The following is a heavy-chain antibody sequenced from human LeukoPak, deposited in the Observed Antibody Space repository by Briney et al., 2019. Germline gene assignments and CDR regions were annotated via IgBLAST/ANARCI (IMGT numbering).Heavy chain of an antibody. D-gene: IGHD2-15*01. CDR3: AKDGEAYCSGGSCWYYFDY. CDR2: ISYDGSNK. CDR1: GFTFSSYG. J-gene: IGHJ4*02. V-gene: IGHV3-30*18. Sequence: GGSLRLSCAASGFTFSSYGMHWVRQAPGKGLEWVAVISYDGSNKYYADSVKGRFTISRDNSKNTLYLQMNSLRAEDTAVYYCAKDGEAYCSGGSCWYYFDYWDQGTLVTVSS.